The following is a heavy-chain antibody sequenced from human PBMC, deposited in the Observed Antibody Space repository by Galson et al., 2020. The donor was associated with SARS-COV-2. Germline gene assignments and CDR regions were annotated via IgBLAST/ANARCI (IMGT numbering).Heavy chain of an antibody. CDR3: ARDDHESHSPGGWYWYFDL. V-gene: IGHV3-74*01. D-gene: IGHD6-19*01. CDR1: GFTFSSYW. J-gene: IGHJ2*01. CDR2: INSDGSST. Sequence: GGSLRLSCAASGFTFSSYWMHWVRQAPGKGLVWVSRINSDGSSTSYADSVKGRFTISRDNAKNTLYLQMNSLRAEDTAVYYCARDDHESHSPGGWYWYFDLWGRGTLVTVSS.